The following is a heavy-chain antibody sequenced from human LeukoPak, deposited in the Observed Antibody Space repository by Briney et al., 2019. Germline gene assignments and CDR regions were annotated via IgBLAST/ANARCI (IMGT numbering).Heavy chain of an antibody. J-gene: IGHJ4*02. V-gene: IGHV1-69*13. CDR1: GGTFSSYA. CDR2: IIPIFGTA. CDR3: ARDFRNDYYDSSGYSG. D-gene: IGHD3-22*01. Sequence: GASVKVSCTASGGTFSSYAISWVRQAPGQGLEWMGGIIPIFGTANYAQKFQGRVTITADESTSTAYMELSSLRSEDTAVYYCARDFRNDYYDSSGYSGWGQGTLVTVSS.